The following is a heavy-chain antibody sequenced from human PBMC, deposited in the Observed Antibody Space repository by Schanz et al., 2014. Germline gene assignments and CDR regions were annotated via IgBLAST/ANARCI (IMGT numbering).Heavy chain of an antibody. J-gene: IGHJ4*02. V-gene: IGHV1-69*04. CDR3: AGDLVLQGVLSVATTYVDY. D-gene: IGHD2-15*01. CDR1: GDTFSSYA. Sequence: KASGDTFSSYAINWVRQSPGRVLECMVRISPTLGKANYAQKFQGRVTLTPDISTSTAYKELSSLRSEDTAVYYCAGDLVLQGVLSVATTYVDYSGQGNLDAVSS. CDR2: ISPTLGKA.